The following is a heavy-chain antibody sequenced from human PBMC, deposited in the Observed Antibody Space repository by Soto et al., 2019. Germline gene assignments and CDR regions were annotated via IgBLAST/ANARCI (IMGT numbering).Heavy chain of an antibody. CDR3: ARDSHHCGSDY. V-gene: IGHV4-39*07. CDR2: IYYSGST. CDR1: GGSISSSSYY. J-gene: IGHJ4*02. D-gene: IGHD5-12*01. Sequence: SETLSLTCTVSGGSISSSSYYWGWIRQPPGKGLEWIGSIYYSGSTYYNPSLKSRVTISVDTSKNQFSLKLSSVTAADTAVYCCARDSHHCGSDYWGQGTLVTVSS.